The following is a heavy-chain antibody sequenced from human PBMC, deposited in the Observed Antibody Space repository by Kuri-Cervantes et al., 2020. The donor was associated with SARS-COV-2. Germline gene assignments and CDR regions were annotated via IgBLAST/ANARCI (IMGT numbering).Heavy chain of an antibody. CDR1: GFTLKSYT. V-gene: IGHV3-21*01. CDR3: ARVAGEGPIYYYYMDV. J-gene: IGHJ6*03. D-gene: IGHD2-21*01. CDR2: MSGSGSYI. Sequence: GESLKISCGASGFTLKSYTMNWVRQAPGKALQWISSMSGSGSYIYYADSLRGRFTISRDDAKNSLYLQIDSLRAEDTAVYFCARVAGEGPIYYYYMDVWGKGTTVTDSS.